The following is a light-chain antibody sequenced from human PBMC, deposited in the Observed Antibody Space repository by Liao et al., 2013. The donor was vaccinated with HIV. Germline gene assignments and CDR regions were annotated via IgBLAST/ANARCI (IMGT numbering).Light chain of an antibody. J-gene: IGLJ1*01. V-gene: IGLV3-21*01. CDR2: YDS. CDR1: NIGSKT. CDR3: QSADSSGAYPYV. Sequence: SYELTQPPSVSVAPGMTARITCGGNNIGSKTVHWYHQKPGQAPVLVIYYDSDRPSGIPVRFSGSSSGTTVTLTISGVQAEDEADYYCQSADSSGAYPYVFGTGTKVTVL.